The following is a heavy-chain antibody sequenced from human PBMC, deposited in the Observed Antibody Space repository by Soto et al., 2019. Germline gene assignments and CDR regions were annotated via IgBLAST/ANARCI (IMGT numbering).Heavy chain of an antibody. CDR3: AQTPGYGDYEFYYTGVDV. V-gene: IGHV2-5*01. CDR1: GFSLRTSGVC. D-gene: IGHD4-17*01. CDR2: LYWHDNN. Sequence: QITLKESGPTLVKPTQTLTLTCTFSGFSLRTSGVCVGWIRQTPGQALEWLALLYWHDNNLYSPSLQSRLTNTQDTSKNHVVLTLTHMDPVDPGSYYCAQTPGYGDYEFYYTGVDVWGPGTPVTVSS. J-gene: IGHJ6*02.